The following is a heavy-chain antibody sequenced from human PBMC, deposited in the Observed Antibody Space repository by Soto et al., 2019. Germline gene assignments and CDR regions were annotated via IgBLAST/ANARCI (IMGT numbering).Heavy chain of an antibody. V-gene: IGHV4-39*01. J-gene: IGHJ4*02. D-gene: IGHD6-13*01. CDR2: IYYSGST. CDR1: Y. Sequence: YWGWIRQPPGKGLEWIGSIYYSGSTYYNPSLKSRVTISVDTSKNQFSLKLSSVTAADTAVYYCARLPGYSSSWYVPAPMWKTTFDYWGQGTLVTVSS. CDR3: ARLPGYSSSWYVPAPMWKTTFDY.